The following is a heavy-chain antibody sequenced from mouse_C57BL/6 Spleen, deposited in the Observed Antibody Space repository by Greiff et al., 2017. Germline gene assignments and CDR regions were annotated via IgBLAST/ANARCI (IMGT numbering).Heavy chain of an antibody. CDR1: GYTFTDYY. J-gene: IGHJ4*01. CDR2: IYPGSGNN. D-gene: IGHD4-1*02. CDR3: ARSTGAYAMDD. V-gene: IGHV1-76*01. Sequence: VKLMESGAELVRPGASVKLSCMASGYTFTDYYINWVKQRPGQGLEWIARIYPGSGNNYYNEKFKGKATLTAEKSSSTAYMQLSSLTSEDSAVYFCARSTGAYAMDDWGQGTSDTVSS.